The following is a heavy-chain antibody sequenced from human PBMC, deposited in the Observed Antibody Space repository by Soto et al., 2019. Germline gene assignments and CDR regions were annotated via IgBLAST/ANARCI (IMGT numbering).Heavy chain of an antibody. CDR2: IYHSGST. CDR1: GGSISSSNW. V-gene: IGHV4-4*02. J-gene: IGHJ6*02. CDR3: ARVSGSYYYGMDV. D-gene: IGHD1-26*01. Sequence: QVQLQESGPGLVKPSGTLSLTCAVSGGSISSSNWWSWVRQAPGKGLEWIGEIYHSGSTNYNTSLKGRVTISVDKSKTQFSLKLSSVTAADTAVYYCARVSGSYYYGMDVWGQGTTVTVSS.